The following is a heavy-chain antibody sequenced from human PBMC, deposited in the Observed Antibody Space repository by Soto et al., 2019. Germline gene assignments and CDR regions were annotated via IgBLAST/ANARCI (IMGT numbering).Heavy chain of an antibody. J-gene: IGHJ6*02. CDR1: GFTFNNYG. CDR3: ARDSGWVEMATTNFYYYCMDV. V-gene: IGHV3-33*01. CDR2: IWYDGSNR. D-gene: IGHD1-1*01. Sequence: AGGSLRLSCAASGFTFNNYGMHWVRQAQGKGLEWVALIWYDGSNREYADSVKGRFTISRDNAKNSLYLQMNSLRAEDTAVYYCARDSGWVEMATTNFYYYCMDVWGQGTTVTVSS.